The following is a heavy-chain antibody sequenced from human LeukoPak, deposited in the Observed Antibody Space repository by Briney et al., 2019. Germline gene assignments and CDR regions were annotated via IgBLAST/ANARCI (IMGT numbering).Heavy chain of an antibody. V-gene: IGHV4-59*01. CDR1: GGSISSYY. D-gene: IGHD2-2*01. Sequence: SETLSLTCTVSGGSISSYYWSWIRQPPGKGLEWIGYIYYSGSTNHNPSLKSRVTISVDTSKNQFSLKLSSVTAADTAVYYCARVLGYCSSTSCRHYYYYGMDVRGQGTTVTVSS. CDR2: IYYSGST. CDR3: ARVLGYCSSTSCRHYYYYGMDV. J-gene: IGHJ6*02.